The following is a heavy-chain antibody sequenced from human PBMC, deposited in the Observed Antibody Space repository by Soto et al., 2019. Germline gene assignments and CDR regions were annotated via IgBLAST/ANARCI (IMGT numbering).Heavy chain of an antibody. CDR2: IYYSGST. V-gene: IGHV4-59*01. D-gene: IGHD6-19*01. J-gene: IGHJ6*02. CDR3: ARDRGIGRSGFGSGWYSTYYGMDV. Sequence: SETLSLTCTVSGGSISSYYWSWIRQPPGKGLEWIGYIYYSGSTNYNPSLKSRVTISVDTSKNQFSLKLSSVTAADTAVYYCARDRGIGRSGFGSGWYSTYYGMDVWGQGTTVTVSS. CDR1: GGSISSYY.